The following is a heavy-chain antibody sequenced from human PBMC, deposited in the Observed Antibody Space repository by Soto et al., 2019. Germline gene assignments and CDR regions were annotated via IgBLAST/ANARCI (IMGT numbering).Heavy chain of an antibody. D-gene: IGHD2-21*02. CDR2: VTANGGRT. J-gene: IGHJ6*02. CDR1: GFTFSVYA. CDR3: ASLGVGDWANYYYYYGMDV. Sequence: EVQLLESGGGFVQPGGSLRLSCAATGFTFSVYAMTWVRQAPGKGLEWVSAVTANGGRTYSADSVKGRFTISRDNSKNTLFLQMNSLRAADTAVYYCASLGVGDWANYYYYYGMDVWGQGTTVTVSS. V-gene: IGHV3-23*01.